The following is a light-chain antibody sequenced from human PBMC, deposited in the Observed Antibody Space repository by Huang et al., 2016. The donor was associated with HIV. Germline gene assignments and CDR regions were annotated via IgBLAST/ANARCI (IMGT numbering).Light chain of an antibody. V-gene: IGKV3-15*01. CDR1: QTVSSN. CDR2: AAS. J-gene: IGKJ2*01. Sequence: EIVMTQSPATLSVSPGERATLSCRASQTVSSNLAWSQQKPGQAPRLLIYAASTRATDIPARFSGSGSGTEFTLTISSLQSEDFAVYYCQHYRVWPPVYTFGQGTKLEIK. CDR3: QHYRVWPPVYT.